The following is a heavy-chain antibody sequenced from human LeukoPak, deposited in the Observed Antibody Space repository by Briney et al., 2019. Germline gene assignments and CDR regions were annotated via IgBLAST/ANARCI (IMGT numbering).Heavy chain of an antibody. CDR2: IYTSGST. Sequence: SETLSLTCTVSGGSISSSSYHWSWIRQPAGKGLEWIGRIYTSGSTNYNPSLKSRVTMSVDTSKNQFSLKLSSVTAADTAVYYCARDHYDILTGYRHWYFDLWGRGTLVTVSS. CDR3: ARDHYDILTGYRHWYFDL. V-gene: IGHV4-61*02. J-gene: IGHJ2*01. D-gene: IGHD3-9*01. CDR1: GGSISSSSYH.